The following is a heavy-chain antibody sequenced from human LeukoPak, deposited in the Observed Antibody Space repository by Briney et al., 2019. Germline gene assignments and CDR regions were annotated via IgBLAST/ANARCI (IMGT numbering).Heavy chain of an antibody. CDR3: ARADRVLLWFGELLSRGGWFDP. Sequence: SETLSLTCAVYGGSFSGYYWSWIRQPPGKGLEWIGEINHSGSTNYNPSLKSRVTISVDTSKNQFSLKLSSVTAADTAVYYCARADRVLLWFGELLSRGGWFDPWGQGTLVTVSS. CDR2: INHSGST. J-gene: IGHJ5*02. CDR1: GGSFSGYY. V-gene: IGHV4-34*01. D-gene: IGHD3-10*01.